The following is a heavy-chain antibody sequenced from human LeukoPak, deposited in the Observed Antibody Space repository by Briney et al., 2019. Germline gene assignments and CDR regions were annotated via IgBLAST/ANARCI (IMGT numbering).Heavy chain of an antibody. V-gene: IGHV4-31*03. Sequence: SQTLSLTCTVSGGSISSGGYYWSWIRQHPGKGLEWIGYIYYSGSTYYNPSLKSRVTISVDTSKSQFSLKLSSVTAADTAVYYCARDRGVDPAFDYWGQGTLVTVSS. CDR3: ARDRGVDPAFDY. D-gene: IGHD5-24*01. J-gene: IGHJ4*02. CDR1: GGSISSGGYY. CDR2: IYYSGST.